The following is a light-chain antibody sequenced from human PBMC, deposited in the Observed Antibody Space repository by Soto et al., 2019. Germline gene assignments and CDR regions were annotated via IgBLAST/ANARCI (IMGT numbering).Light chain of an antibody. CDR2: EVS. Sequence: QSVLTQPGSVSGSPGQSITISCTGTSSDVGGYNYVSWYQQHPGKVPKLMIYEVSNRPSGVSNRFSGSKSGNTASLTISGLQAEDDADYYCSSYTSSSTVAFGGGTKVTVL. CDR3: SSYTSSSTVA. V-gene: IGLV2-14*01. J-gene: IGLJ2*01. CDR1: SSDVGGYNY.